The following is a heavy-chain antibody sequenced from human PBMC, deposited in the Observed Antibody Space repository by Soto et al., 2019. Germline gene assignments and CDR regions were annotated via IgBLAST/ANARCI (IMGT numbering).Heavy chain of an antibody. CDR2: IYYSGSI. Sequence: PSETLSLTCTVSGGSISSSSYYWGWIRQSPGKGLEWIGYIYYSGSILYNPSLKSRVTISVDTSKNQFSLHLSSVTAADTAVYFCAREDDGGDSLDVWGQGTTVTVSS. J-gene: IGHJ6*02. V-gene: IGHV4-39*02. CDR1: GGSISSSSYY. CDR3: AREDDGGDSLDV. D-gene: IGHD2-21*02.